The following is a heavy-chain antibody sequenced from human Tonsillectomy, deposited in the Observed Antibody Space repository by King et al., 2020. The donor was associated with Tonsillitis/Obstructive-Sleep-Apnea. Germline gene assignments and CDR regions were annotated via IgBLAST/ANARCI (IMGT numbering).Heavy chain of an antibody. J-gene: IGHJ4*02. CDR3: ARLKLGYCAGGGCYKFDY. CDR1: GYSVINYW. D-gene: IGHD2-15*01. V-gene: IGHV5-51*01. Sequence: QLVQSGAEVKKPGESLKISCKGSGYSVINYWIGWVRQMPGKGLEWMGIIYPGDSDTKYSPSFQGQVTISADESISTAYLQWSSLKASDTDMYYCARLKLGYCAGGGCYKFDYWGQGTLVTVSS. CDR2: IYPGDSDT.